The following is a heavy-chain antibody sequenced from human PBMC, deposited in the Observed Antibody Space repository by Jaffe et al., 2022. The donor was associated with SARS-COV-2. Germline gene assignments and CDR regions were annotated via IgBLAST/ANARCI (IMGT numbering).Heavy chain of an antibody. CDR1: GYSFTSYW. D-gene: IGHD6-13*01. Sequence: EVQLVQSGAEVKKPGESLRISCKGSGYSFTSYWISWVRQMPGKGLEWMGRIDPSDSYTNYSPSFQGHVTISADKSISTAYLQWSSLKASDTAMYYCARPQYSSSWQAVFDYWGQGTLVTVSS. CDR3: ARPQYSSSWQAVFDY. CDR2: IDPSDSYT. V-gene: IGHV5-10-1*03. J-gene: IGHJ4*02.